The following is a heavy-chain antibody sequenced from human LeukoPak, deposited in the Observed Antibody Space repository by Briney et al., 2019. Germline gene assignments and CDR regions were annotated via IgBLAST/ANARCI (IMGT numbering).Heavy chain of an antibody. D-gene: IGHD2-15*01. CDR1: GGTFSSYA. Sequence: SVKVSCKASGGTFSSYAISWVRQAPGQGLEWMGRIIPIPGIANYAQKFQGRVTITADKSTSTAYMELSSLRSEDTAVYYCARGYCSGGSCYSVYYYYYGMDVWGQGTTVTVSS. J-gene: IGHJ6*02. CDR3: ARGYCSGGSCYSVYYYYYGMDV. V-gene: IGHV1-69*04. CDR2: IIPIPGIA.